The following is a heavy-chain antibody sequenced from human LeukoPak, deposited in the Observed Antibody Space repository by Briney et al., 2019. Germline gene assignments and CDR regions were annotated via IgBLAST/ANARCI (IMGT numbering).Heavy chain of an antibody. D-gene: IGHD6-6*01. CDR1: GFTFSSYA. CDR2: ISYDGSNK. J-gene: IGHJ3*01. CDR3: ARSSYSSSSSV. Sequence: GGSLRLSCAASGFTFSSYAMHWVRQAPGKGLEWVAVISYDGSNKYYADSVKGRFTISRDNSKNTLYLQMNSLRAEDTAVYYCARSSYSSSSSVWGQGTMVTVSS. V-gene: IGHV3-30*04.